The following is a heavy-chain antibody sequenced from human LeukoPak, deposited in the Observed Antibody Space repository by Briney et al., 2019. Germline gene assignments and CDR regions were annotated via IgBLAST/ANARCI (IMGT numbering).Heavy chain of an antibody. D-gene: IGHD2-2*01. CDR2: ISAYNGNT. CDR1: GYTFTSYG. Sequence: GASVKVSCKASGYTFTSYGISWVRQAPGQGLEWMGWISAYNGNTNYAQKLQGRVTMTTDTSTSTAYMEQRSLRSDDTAVYYCARVVVVPAAAYYYYYYMDVWGKGTTVTVSS. CDR3: ARVVVVPAAAYYYYYYMDV. V-gene: IGHV1-18*01. J-gene: IGHJ6*03.